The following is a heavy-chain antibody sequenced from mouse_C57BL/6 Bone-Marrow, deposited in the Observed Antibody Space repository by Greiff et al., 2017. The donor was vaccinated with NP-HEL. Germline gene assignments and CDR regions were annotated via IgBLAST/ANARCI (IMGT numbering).Heavy chain of an antibody. CDR1: GYAFSSYW. D-gene: IGHD2-10*02. V-gene: IGHV1-80*01. Sequence: QVHVKQSGAELVKPGASVKISCKASGYAFSSYWMNWVKQRPGKGLEWIGQIYPGDGDTNYNGKFKGKATLTADKSSSTAYMQLSSLTSEDSAVYFCAREGVWSYYAMDYWGQGTSVTVSS. CDR3: AREGVWSYYAMDY. CDR2: IYPGDGDT. J-gene: IGHJ4*01.